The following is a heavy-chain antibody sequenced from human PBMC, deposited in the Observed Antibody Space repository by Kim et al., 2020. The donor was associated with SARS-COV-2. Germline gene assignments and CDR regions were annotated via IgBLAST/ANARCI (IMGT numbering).Heavy chain of an antibody. CDR2: IYYSGST. CDR3: ARGSGWYNF. V-gene: IGHV4-59*01. CDR1: GGFINTYY. D-gene: IGHD6-19*01. J-gene: IGHJ4*02. Sequence: SETLSLTCIVSGGFINTYYWSWIRQPPGKGLEWIGYIYYSGSTNYNPSLKSRVTISVDTSKNQFSLKLTSVTAADTAVYYCARGSGWYNFWGQGTLVTVSS.